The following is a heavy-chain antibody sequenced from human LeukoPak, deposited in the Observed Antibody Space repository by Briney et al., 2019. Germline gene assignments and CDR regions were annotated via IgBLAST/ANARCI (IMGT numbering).Heavy chain of an antibody. D-gene: IGHD3-22*01. CDR2: INHSGST. J-gene: IGHJ4*02. CDR1: GGSFSGYY. V-gene: IGHV4-34*01. CDR3: ASFSGYLAY. Sequence: NTSETLSLTCAVYGGSFSGYYWSWIRQPPGKGLEWIGEINHSGSTNYNPSLKSRVTISVDTSKHQFPLKLSSVTAADTAVYYCASFSGYLAYWGQGTLVTVSS.